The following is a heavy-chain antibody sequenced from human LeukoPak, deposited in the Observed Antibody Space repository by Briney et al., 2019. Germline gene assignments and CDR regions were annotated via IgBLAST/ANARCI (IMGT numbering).Heavy chain of an antibody. D-gene: IGHD3-16*02. CDR2: ISYDGSNK. CDR3: AKDSGDYVWGSYRYNMAYFDY. J-gene: IGHJ4*02. CDR1: GFTFSSYG. V-gene: IGHV3-30*18. Sequence: QPGRSLRLSCAASGFTFSSYGMHWVRQAPGKGLEWVAVISYDGSNKYYADSVKGRFTISRDNSKDTLYLQMNSLRAEDTAVYYCAKDSGDYVWGSYRYNMAYFDYWGQGTLVTVSS.